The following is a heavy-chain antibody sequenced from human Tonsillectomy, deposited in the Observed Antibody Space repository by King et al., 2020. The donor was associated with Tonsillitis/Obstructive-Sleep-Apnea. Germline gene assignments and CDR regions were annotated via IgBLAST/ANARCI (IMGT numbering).Heavy chain of an antibody. CDR2: IKQDGSEK. Sequence: VKLVESGGGLVKSGGSLRLSCAASGFTIGSNGMSWVRQAPGKGLEWVANIKQDGSEKHYVDSVKGRFTIARDNAKNSLYLQLNSLRAEDTAVYYCAREGGHGMVFDYWGQGTLVTDSS. CDR3: AREGGHGMVFDY. CDR1: GFTIGSNG. D-gene: IGHD4/OR15-4a*01. V-gene: IGHV3-7*01. J-gene: IGHJ4*02.